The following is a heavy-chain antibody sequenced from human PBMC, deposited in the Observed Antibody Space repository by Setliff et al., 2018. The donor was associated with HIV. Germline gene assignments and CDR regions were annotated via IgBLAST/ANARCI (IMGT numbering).Heavy chain of an antibody. CDR2: IDPNSGGT. CDR1: GYSFTGHY. Sequence: ASVKVSCKASGYSFTGHYIHWVRQAPGQGLEWLGRIDPNSGGTKYAQKFQGRVTMTRDTSITTAYMELSRLRSDDTAVYYCARRGRQQSDAFDIWGQGTMVTVSS. CDR3: ARRGRQQSDAFDI. D-gene: IGHD6-13*01. V-gene: IGHV1-2*06. J-gene: IGHJ3*02.